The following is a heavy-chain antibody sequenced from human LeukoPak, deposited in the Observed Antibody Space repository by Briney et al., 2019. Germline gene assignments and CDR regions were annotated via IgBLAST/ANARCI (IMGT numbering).Heavy chain of an antibody. CDR3: ASTGYCSGGSCYAGTDAFDI. CDR2: INHSGGST. J-gene: IGHJ3*02. V-gene: IGHV1-46*01. D-gene: IGHD2-15*01. Sequence: ASVKVSCKASGYTFTSYYMHWVRQAPGQGLEWMGIINHSGGSTSYAQKFQGRVTMTRDTSTSTVYMELSSLRSEDTAVYYCASTGYCSGGSCYAGTDAFDIWGQGTMVTVSS. CDR1: GYTFTSYY.